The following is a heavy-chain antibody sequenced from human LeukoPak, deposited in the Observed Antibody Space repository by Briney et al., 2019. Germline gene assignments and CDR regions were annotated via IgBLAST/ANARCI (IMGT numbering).Heavy chain of an antibody. D-gene: IGHD6-6*01. CDR1: GGSISSYY. Sequence: SETLSLTCAVSGGSISSYYWTWIRQPPGKGLEWIGHIHYSGRSTYNPSLKSRVTISVDTSKNQFSLNLISVTAADTAVYYCARETSCDLWGQGTLVTVSS. V-gene: IGHV4-59*01. CDR2: IHYSGRS. CDR3: ARETSCDL. J-gene: IGHJ4*02.